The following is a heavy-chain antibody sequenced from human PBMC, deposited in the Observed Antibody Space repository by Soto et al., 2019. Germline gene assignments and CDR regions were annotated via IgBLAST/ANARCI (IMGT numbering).Heavy chain of an antibody. D-gene: IGHD3-10*01. J-gene: IGHJ6*02. Sequence: GTSVKVSCKASGYTFTSYGISWVRQAPGQGLDWEGWISAYNGNTNYGQKLQGRVTMTTDTSTSTANKEKRSLRSEDTAVYYCARDSYYYGSGSSDYYYYYGMDVWGQGTRVTLAS. CDR3: ARDSYYYGSGSSDYYYYYGMDV. V-gene: IGHV1-18*01. CDR1: GYTFTSYG. CDR2: ISAYNGNT.